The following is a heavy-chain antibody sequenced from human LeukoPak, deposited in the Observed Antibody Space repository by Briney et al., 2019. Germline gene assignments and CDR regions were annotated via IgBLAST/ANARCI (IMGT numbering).Heavy chain of an antibody. CDR1: GGSFSGYY. CDR2: INHSGST. V-gene: IGHV4-34*01. D-gene: IGHD2-2*01. CDR3: ASRGYCSSTSCPYNWFDP. J-gene: IGHJ5*02. Sequence: SETLSLTCAVYGGSFSGYYWSWIRQPPGKGLEWIGEINHSGSTNYNPSLKSRVTISVDTSKNQFSLKLSSVTAADTAVYYCASRGYCSSTSCPYNWFDPWGQGTLVTVSS.